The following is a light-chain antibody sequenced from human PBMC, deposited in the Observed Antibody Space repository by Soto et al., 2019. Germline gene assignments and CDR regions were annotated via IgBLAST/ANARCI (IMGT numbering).Light chain of an antibody. Sequence: EIVLTQSPGALSLSPGERATLSCRASQSVTNNYLAWYQQKPGQAPRLLIYATSKRVTGIPDRFSGSGSGTEFTLTISRLEPEDFAVYYCQQYGGSPPSTFGPGTKVDIK. V-gene: IGKV3-20*01. CDR1: QSVTNNY. J-gene: IGKJ3*01. CDR2: ATS. CDR3: QQYGGSPPST.